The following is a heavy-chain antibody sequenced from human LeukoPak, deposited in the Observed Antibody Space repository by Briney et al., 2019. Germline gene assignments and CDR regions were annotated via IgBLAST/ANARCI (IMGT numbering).Heavy chain of an antibody. V-gene: IGHV4-59*01. CDR2: VYYTGST. CDR3: ARGGSFYRGDYYDY. Sequence: SETLSLTCTVSRGSINDYYWGWIRQPPGKGLEWIGYVYYTGSTNYNPSLKSRLTISVDTSKNQYSLKLISVTAADTAVYYCARGGSFYRGDYYDYWGQGTLVTGTS. CDR1: RGSINDYY. D-gene: IGHD1-26*01. J-gene: IGHJ4*02.